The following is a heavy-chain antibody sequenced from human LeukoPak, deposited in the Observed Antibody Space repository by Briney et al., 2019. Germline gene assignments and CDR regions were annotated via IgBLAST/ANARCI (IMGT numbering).Heavy chain of an antibody. D-gene: IGHD1-26*01. CDR3: ARGGMDPLDY. J-gene: IGHJ4*02. Sequence: SETLSLTCTVSGGSISSYYWSWIRQPPGKGLEWIGYIYYSGSTSYNPSLKSRVTISVDTSKNQFSLKLSSVTAADTAVYYCARGGMDPLDYWGQGTLVTVSS. V-gene: IGHV4-59*01. CDR1: GGSISSYY. CDR2: IYYSGST.